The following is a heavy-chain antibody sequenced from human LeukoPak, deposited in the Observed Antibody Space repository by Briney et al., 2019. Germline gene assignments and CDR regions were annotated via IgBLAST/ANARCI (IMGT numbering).Heavy chain of an antibody. V-gene: IGHV1-69*13. CDR1: GYTFTSYY. D-gene: IGHD5-24*01. CDR2: IIPIFGTA. Sequence: GASVKVSCKASGYTFTSYYMHWVRQAPGQGLEWMGGIIPIFGTANYAQKFQGRVTITADESTSTAYMELSSLRSEDTAVYYCARDKLDGYNYAYWGPGTLVTVSS. CDR3: ARDKLDGYNYAY. J-gene: IGHJ4*02.